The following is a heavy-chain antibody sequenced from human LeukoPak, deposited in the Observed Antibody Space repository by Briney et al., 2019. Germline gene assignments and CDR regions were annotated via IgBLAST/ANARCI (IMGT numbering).Heavy chain of an antibody. CDR1: GGSISSYY. J-gene: IGHJ1*01. V-gene: IGHV4-59*08. CDR2: IYYSGST. CDR3: ARHYGSGSYSAEYFQH. Sequence: SETLSLTCTVSGGSISSYYWSWIRQPPGKGLEWIGYIYYSGSTNYNPSLKSRVTISVDTSKNLFSLKLSSVTAADTAVYYCARHYGSGSYSAEYFQHWGQGTLVTVSS. D-gene: IGHD3-10*01.